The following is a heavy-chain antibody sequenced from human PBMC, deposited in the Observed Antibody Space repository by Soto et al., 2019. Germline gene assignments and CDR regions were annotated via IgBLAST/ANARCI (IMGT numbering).Heavy chain of an antibody. CDR3: ARDPRHCTGDRCYTWFDP. V-gene: IGHV1-18*01. CDR1: GYTFTNYG. CDR2: INPDNGYT. J-gene: IGHJ5*02. Sequence: QVQLVQSGGEVKIPGASVKVSCKASGYTFTNYGINWVRQAPGQGLEWLGWINPDNGYTKYAQKVQGRVTMTTDTSTTTAYMEGMSLRPDDTAVYFCARDPRHCTGDRCYTWFDPWGQGTLITGSS. D-gene: IGHD2-8*02.